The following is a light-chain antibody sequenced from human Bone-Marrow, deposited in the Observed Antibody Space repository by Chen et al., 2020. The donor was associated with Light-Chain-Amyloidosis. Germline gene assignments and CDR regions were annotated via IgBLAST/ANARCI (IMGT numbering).Light chain of an antibody. CDR1: QSLLHSSVYNS. CDR2: LSS. Sequence: DIVMTQSTLSLPVAPGEPASISCRSSQSLLHSSVYNSLDWYLQKPGQSPQLLIYLSSTRASGVPDRFSGSGSGTDFTLKISRLEAEDVGVYYCMQALQIPHTFGQGTKLEIK. CDR3: MQALQIPHT. J-gene: IGKJ2*01. V-gene: IGKV2-28*01.